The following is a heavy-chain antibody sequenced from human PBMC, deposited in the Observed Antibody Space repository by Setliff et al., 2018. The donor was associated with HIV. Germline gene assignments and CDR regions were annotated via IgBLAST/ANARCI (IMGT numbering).Heavy chain of an antibody. CDR3: ARGHCSGTNCYGVDYYGMDV. V-gene: IGHV4-38-2*01. CDR1: GYSISSGYY. J-gene: IGHJ6*02. D-gene: IGHD2-2*01. CDR2: VHHTGYL. Sequence: PSETLSLTCAVSGYSISSGYYWGWIRQSPGKGLEWIAEVHHTGYLNYNPSLKSRVTISRDPSTKQFSLKMTSMTAADTAVYYCARGHCSGTNCYGVDYYGMDVWGQGTTVTVSS.